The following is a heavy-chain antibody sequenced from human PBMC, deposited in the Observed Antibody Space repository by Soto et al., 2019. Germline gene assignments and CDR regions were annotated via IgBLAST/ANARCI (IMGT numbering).Heavy chain of an antibody. V-gene: IGHV4-39*01. Sequence: SETLSLTCSVSGGSISSSSYYWGWVRQPPGKGLEWVGSMHYSGKSDFNPSLQSRVTISVDTSQNQCSLKLTSVTAADAAVYYCARLLRTFVGPNWFDLWGRGTLVTVSS. D-gene: IGHD2-21*01. CDR3: ARLLRTFVGPNWFDL. CDR2: MHYSGKS. CDR1: GGSISSSSYY. J-gene: IGHJ5*02.